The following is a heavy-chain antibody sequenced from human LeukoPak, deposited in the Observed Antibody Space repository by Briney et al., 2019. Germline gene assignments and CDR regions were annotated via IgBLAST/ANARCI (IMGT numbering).Heavy chain of an antibody. V-gene: IGHV3-23*01. J-gene: IGHJ5*02. CDR3: AKGARSGWLLYWFDP. CDR2: ISGSGAST. CDR1: GFTFSDYA. D-gene: IGHD6-19*01. Sequence: PGGSLRLSCAASGFTFSDYAMAWVRQAPGKGLQWVSGISGSGASTYYGDSVKGRFIISRDNTKNTLYLQIDSLRAEDTAVYYCAKGARSGWLLYWFDPWGQGTLVTVSS.